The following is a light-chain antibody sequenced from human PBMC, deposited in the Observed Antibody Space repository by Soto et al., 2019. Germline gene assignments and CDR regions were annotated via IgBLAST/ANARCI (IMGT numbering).Light chain of an antibody. CDR3: QQSYSTPLFT. V-gene: IGKV1-39*01. Sequence: DIKMTQSPSSLSASVGDRVTITCRASQSFSSYLNWYQQKPEKAPKHLIYAASSLQCGVPLRFSGSGSGTDFTLTISSLHLEDVATYYCQQSYSTPLFTFGPGTKVDIK. J-gene: IGKJ3*01. CDR2: AAS. CDR1: QSFSSY.